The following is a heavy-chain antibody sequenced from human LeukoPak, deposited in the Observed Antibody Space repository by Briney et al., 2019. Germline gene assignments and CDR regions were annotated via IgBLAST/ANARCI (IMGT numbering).Heavy chain of an antibody. CDR3: ARSMQLWGTFDY. D-gene: IGHD5-18*01. Sequence: SETLSLTCAVPGYSISSGYYWGWIRQPPGKGLEWIGSIYQSGTTYFNPSLKSRVTISVDTSKNQFSLKLSSVTAADTAVYYCARSMQLWGTFDYWGQGTLVTVSS. J-gene: IGHJ4*02. CDR1: GYSISSGYY. CDR2: IYQSGTT. V-gene: IGHV4-38-2*01.